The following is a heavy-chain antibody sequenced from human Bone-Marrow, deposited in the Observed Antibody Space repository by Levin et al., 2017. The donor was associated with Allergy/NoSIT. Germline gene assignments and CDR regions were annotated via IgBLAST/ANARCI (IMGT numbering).Heavy chain of an antibody. D-gene: IGHD6-6*01. V-gene: IGHV3-9*01. CDR2: ISWKNDNI. Sequence: SLKISCEASGFTFNDYAMHWVRQAPGKGLEWVSGISWKNDNIAYADSVKGRFTISRDNAKKSLYLQMNSLKLEDTALYYCAKDISPWYSSSSDYFYYGMDVWGQGTTVTVSS. CDR1: GFTFNDYA. J-gene: IGHJ6*02. CDR3: AKDISPWYSSSSDYFYYGMDV.